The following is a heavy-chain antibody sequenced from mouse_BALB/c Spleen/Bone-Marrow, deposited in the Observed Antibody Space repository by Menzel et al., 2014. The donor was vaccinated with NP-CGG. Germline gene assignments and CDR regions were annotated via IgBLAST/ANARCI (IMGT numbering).Heavy chain of an antibody. CDR3: ARQENWALDY. D-gene: IGHD4-1*01. J-gene: IGHJ2*01. CDR2: ITSGGGST. CDR1: GFTFSDYA. V-gene: IGHV5-9-3*01. Sequence: EVKVVESGGGLVKPGGSLKLSCAASGFTFSDYAVTWVRQSPEKRLEWVATITSGGGSTYYPDSVKGRFTISRDNAKNTLCLQMSSLRSEDSAMYYCARQENWALDYWGQGATLTVSS.